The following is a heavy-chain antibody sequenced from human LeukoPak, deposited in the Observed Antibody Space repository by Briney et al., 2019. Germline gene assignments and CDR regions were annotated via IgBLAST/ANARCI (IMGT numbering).Heavy chain of an antibody. CDR1: GYAFTDFY. CDR2: INPNSGGT. CDR3: ARAQYRGHAFDI. D-gene: IGHD3-10*01. J-gene: IGHJ3*02. V-gene: IGHV1-2*02. Sequence: ASVKVSCKASGYAFTDFYIHWVRQAPGQGLEWMGWINPNSGGTTYAQKFQGRVTMTTDTSISTAYLELNGLRSDDTAVYYCARAQYRGHAFDIWGQGTKVTVSS.